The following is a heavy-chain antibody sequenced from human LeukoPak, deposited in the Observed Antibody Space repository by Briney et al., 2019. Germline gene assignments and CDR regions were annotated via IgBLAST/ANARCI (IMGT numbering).Heavy chain of an antibody. CDR2: IYYSGST. V-gene: IGHV4-59*08. CDR1: GGSISSYY. J-gene: IGHJ4*02. CDR3: ARHCDVDIVATCFGY. D-gene: IGHD5-12*01. Sequence: SETLSLTCTVSGGSISSYYWSWLRQPPGKGLEWIGYIYYSGSTNYNPSLKSRVTISVDTSKNQFSLKLSSVTAADTAVYYCARHCDVDIVATCFGYWGQGTLVTVSS.